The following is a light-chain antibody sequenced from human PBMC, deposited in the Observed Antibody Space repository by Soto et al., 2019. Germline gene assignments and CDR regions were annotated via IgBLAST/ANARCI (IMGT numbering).Light chain of an antibody. J-gene: IGKJ1*01. Sequence: DIQMTQSPSTLSGSVGDRVTITCRASQTISSWLAWYQQKPGKAPKLLIYKASTLKSGVPSRFSGSGSGTEFILPISSLQPDDFATYYCQHYNSYSEAFGQGTKVELK. CDR1: QTISSW. CDR2: KAS. CDR3: QHYNSYSEA. V-gene: IGKV1-5*03.